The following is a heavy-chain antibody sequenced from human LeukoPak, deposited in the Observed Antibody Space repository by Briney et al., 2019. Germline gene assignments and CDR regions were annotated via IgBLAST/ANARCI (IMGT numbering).Heavy chain of an antibody. CDR2: IYYSGST. D-gene: IGHD4-17*01. Sequence: PSETLSLTCTVSGDSINSYYWTWIRQPPGKGLEWIGYIYYSGSTNYNPSLKSRATISVDTSKNQFSLKLSSVTAADTAVYYCARGYGDYFDYWGQGTLVTVSS. J-gene: IGHJ4*02. CDR1: GDSINSYY. CDR3: ARGYGDYFDY. V-gene: IGHV4-59*01.